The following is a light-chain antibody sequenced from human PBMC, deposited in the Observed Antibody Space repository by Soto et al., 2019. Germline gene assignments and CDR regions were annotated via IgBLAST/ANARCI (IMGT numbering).Light chain of an antibody. V-gene: IGLV2-14*01. Sequence: QSALTQPASVSGSPGQSITISCTGTSSDVGAYDFVSWYQHYPGKAPKLVTFDVTHRPPGISDRFSGSKSANTASLTISGLQAEAEAFYYCSSYTTRCTIVFGGGTKLAVL. CDR1: SSDVGAYDF. CDR2: DVT. CDR3: SSYTTRCTIV. J-gene: IGLJ2*01.